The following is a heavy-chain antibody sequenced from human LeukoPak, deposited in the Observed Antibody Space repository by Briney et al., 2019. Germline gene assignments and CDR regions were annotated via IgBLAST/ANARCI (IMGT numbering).Heavy chain of an antibody. CDR2: IGISSGNT. V-gene: IGHV3-48*04. Sequence: GSLRLSCTASGFPFLGFCMNWVRQAPGKGLEWISYIGISSGNTKYADSVKGRFTISADNAKNSLYLQMNSLRVEGTAVYYCARDHNYAFDNWGQGTLVSVSS. D-gene: IGHD1-1*01. CDR1: GFPFLGFC. CDR3: ARDHNYAFDN. J-gene: IGHJ4*02.